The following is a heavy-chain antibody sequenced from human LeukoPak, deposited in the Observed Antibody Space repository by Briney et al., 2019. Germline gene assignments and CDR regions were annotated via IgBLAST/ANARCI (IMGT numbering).Heavy chain of an antibody. J-gene: IGHJ6*03. Sequence: PGGSLRLSCAATGFTFSSYWLSWVRQAPGKGLEWVSCISSSSTTIYYADSVKGRFTISRDNAKNSLYLQMNSLRAEDTAVYYCAKAGLERRLVVRYYYMDVWGKGTTVTISS. D-gene: IGHD1-1*01. CDR2: ISSSSTTI. CDR3: AKAGLERRLVVRYYYMDV. CDR1: GFTFSSYW. V-gene: IGHV3-48*01.